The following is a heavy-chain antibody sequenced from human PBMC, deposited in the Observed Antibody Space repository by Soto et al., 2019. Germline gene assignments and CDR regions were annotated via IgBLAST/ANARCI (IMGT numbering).Heavy chain of an antibody. J-gene: IGHJ5*02. CDR2: ISSTGSGT. Sequence: XGSLRLSCAASGFTFSSYEMHWVRQAPGKGLDWISYISSTGSGTHYADSVKGRFTISRDNARNSLSLQMNSLRAEDTAIYYCVRDLHEPLPADVLQVATWGQGTQVTVSS. CDR1: GFTFSSYE. V-gene: IGHV3-48*03. D-gene: IGHD1-1*01. CDR3: VRDLHEPLPADVLQVAT.